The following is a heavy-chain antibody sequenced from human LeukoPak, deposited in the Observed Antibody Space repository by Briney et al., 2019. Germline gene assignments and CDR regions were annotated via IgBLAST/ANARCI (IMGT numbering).Heavy chain of an antibody. V-gene: IGHV3-74*01. D-gene: IGHD5-18*01. CDR2: INSDGSST. Sequence: PGGSLRLSCAASGFTFSSYWMHWVRQAPGKGLVWVSRINSDGSSTSYADSVKGRFTISRDNAKNTLYLQMNSLRAEDTAVYYCARASPERGYSYGPLDNYFDYWGQGTLVTVSS. CDR1: GFTFSSYW. CDR3: ARASPERGYSYGPLDNYFDY. J-gene: IGHJ4*02.